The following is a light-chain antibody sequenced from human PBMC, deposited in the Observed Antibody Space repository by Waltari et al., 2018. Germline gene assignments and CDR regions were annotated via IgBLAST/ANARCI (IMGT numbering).Light chain of an antibody. CDR3: AAWDDSLNGAWV. Sequence: SVLTQPPSASGTPGQRVTISCSGSSSNIGSNTVNWYQQLTGTAPKLLIYSNDLRPSGVPDRFSGSKSGTSASLAISGLQSEDEADYYCAAWDDSLNGAWVFGGGTKLTVL. CDR1: SSNIGSNT. V-gene: IGLV1-44*01. J-gene: IGLJ3*02. CDR2: SND.